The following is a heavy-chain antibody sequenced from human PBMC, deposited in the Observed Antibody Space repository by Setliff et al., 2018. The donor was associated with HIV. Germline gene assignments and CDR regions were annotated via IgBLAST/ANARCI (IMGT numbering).Heavy chain of an antibody. J-gene: IGHJ6*03. CDR2: MNPNSGNT. Sequence: ASVKVSCKASGYTFTNSDINWVRQATGQGLEWMGWMNPNSGNTGYAQKFQGRVIMTRDTSISTAYMELSSLRSDDTAVYYCARGAWYTSGWYSSRYMDVWGKGTTVTVSS. CDR1: GYTFTNSD. D-gene: IGHD6-19*01. CDR3: ARGAWYTSGWYSSRYMDV. V-gene: IGHV1-8*02.